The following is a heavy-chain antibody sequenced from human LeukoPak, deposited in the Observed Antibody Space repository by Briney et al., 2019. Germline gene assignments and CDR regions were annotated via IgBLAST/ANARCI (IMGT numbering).Heavy chain of an antibody. CDR1: GFTFNNYW. CDR3: ARDEN. J-gene: IGHJ4*02. CDR2: IKQDGSEK. V-gene: IGHV3-7*01. Sequence: PGGSLRLSCVASGFTFNNYWMTWVRQAPGKGLEWVANIKQDGSEKYYVDSVKGRFTISRDNAKNSLYLQMNSLRAEDTAVYYCARDENWGQGTLVTVSS.